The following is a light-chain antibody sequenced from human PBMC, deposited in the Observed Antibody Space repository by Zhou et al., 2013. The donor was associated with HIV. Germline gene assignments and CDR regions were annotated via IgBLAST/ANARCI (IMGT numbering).Light chain of an antibody. CDR1: QSVSSW. V-gene: IGKV1-39*01. CDR2: TAS. CDR3: QQSYSTPRT. J-gene: IGKJ1*01. Sequence: DIQMTQSPSTLSASVGDRVTITCRASQSVSSWLAWYQHIPGKAPKLLIYTASSLQSGVPSRFSGSGSGTDFTLTISSLQPEDFATYYCQQSYSTPRTFGQGTKVEIK.